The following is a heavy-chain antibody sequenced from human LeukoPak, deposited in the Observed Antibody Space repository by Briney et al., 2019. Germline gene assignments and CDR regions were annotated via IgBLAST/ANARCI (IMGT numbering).Heavy chain of an antibody. V-gene: IGHV3-48*03. J-gene: IGHJ4*02. CDR3: AKEFLPGENDY. Sequence: GGSLRLSCAASGFTFSSYEMNWVRQAPGKGLEWVSYISSSGSTIYYADSVKGRFTISRDNSKNTLYLQMNSLRAEDTAVYYCAKEFLPGENDYWGQGTLVTVSS. CDR2: ISSSGSTI. D-gene: IGHD7-27*01. CDR1: GFTFSSYE.